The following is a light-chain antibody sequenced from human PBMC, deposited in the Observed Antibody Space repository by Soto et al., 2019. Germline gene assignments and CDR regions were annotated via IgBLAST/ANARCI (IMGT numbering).Light chain of an antibody. CDR2: VAS. J-gene: IGKJ4*01. CDR3: QQYGSSPPN. V-gene: IGKV3-20*01. CDR1: QSVSSSY. Sequence: EIVLTQSPGTLSLSPGEIATLSFRASQSVSSSYLAWYQQKPGQAPRLLIYVASSRATGIPDRFSGSGSGTDFTLTISRLETEDFAVYYCQQYGSSPPNFGGGTKVEIK.